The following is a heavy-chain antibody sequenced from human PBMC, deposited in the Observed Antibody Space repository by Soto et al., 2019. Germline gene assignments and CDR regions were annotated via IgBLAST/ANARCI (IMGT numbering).Heavy chain of an antibody. V-gene: IGHV1-24*01. J-gene: IGHJ4*02. CDR2: FDPEDGET. Sequence: ASVKVSCKVSGYTLTELSMHWVRQAPGKGLEWMGGFDPEDGETIYAQKFQGRVTMTEDTSTDTAYMELSSLRYEDTAVYYCATVSVRGVKPSEWLFFDYWGQGTLVTVSS. D-gene: IGHD3-3*01. CDR3: ATVSVRGVKPSEWLFFDY. CDR1: GYTLTELS.